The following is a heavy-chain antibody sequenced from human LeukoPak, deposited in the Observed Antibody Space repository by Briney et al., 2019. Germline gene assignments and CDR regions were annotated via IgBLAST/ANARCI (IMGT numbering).Heavy chain of an antibody. CDR3: AKDQAIFGVVIIGYFDY. CDR1: GFTFSSYS. D-gene: IGHD3-3*01. Sequence: GGSLRLSCAASGFTFSSYSMNWVRQAPGKGLEWVSSISSSSSYIYYADSVKGRFTISRDNAKNSLYLQMNSLRAEDTAVYYCAKDQAIFGVVIIGYFDYWGQGTLVTVSS. J-gene: IGHJ4*02. V-gene: IGHV3-21*04. CDR2: ISSSSSYI.